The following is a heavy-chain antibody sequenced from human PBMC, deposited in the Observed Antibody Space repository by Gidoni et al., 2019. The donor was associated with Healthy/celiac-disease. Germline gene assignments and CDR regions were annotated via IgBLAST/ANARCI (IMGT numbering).Heavy chain of an antibody. V-gene: IGHV3-30*18. J-gene: IGHJ4*02. D-gene: IGHD1-26*01. Sequence: QVQLVESGGGVVQPGRSLRLSCAASGFTFSSYGMHWVRQAPGKGLEWVAVISYDGSNKYYADSVKGRFTISRDNSKNTLYLQMNSLRAEDTAVYYCAKESPEELLNFDYWGQGTLVTVSS. CDR2: ISYDGSNK. CDR1: GFTFSSYG. CDR3: AKESPEELLNFDY.